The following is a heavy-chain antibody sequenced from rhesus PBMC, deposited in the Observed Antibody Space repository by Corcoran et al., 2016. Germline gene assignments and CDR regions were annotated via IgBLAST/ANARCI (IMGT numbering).Heavy chain of an antibody. D-gene: IGHD3-3*01. CDR2: INPYNGNT. V-gene: IGHV1S2*01. CDR1: GYTFTDYY. J-gene: IGHJ4*01. Sequence: QVQLVQSGAEVKKPGSSVKVSCKASGYTFTDYYMHWVRQAPRQGLEWIGWINPYNGNTKYAQKFPGRVTMTRDTSTSTAYMELSSLRSEDTAVYYCARWSYYNFWSGPDYWGQGVLVTVSS. CDR3: ARWSYYNFWSGPDY.